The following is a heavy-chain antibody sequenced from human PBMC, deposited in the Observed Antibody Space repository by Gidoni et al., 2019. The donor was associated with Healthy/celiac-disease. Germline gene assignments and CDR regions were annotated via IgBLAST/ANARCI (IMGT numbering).Heavy chain of an antibody. CDR1: GFTVSSTY. CDR2: IYSGGST. D-gene: IGHD3-10*01. Sequence: EVQLVESGGGLVQPGGSLRLSCAASGFTVSSTYMSWVRHAPGKGLEWVSVIYSGGSTYYADSVNGRFTISRHTSKNTLYLQMNSLRAEATAVYYCARDAGYGSGSYYTEPYYYGMDVWGQGTTVTVSS. J-gene: IGHJ6*02. CDR3: ARDAGYGSGSYYTEPYYYGMDV. V-gene: IGHV3-53*04.